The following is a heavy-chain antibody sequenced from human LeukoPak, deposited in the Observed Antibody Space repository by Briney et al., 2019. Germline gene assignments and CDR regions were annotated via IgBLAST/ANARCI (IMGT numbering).Heavy chain of an antibody. D-gene: IGHD6-6*01. J-gene: IGHJ4*02. CDR3: ATGIAARPHHY. V-gene: IGHV1-8*03. CDR2: MNPNSGNT. CDR1: GYTFTSYD. Sequence: ASVKVSCKASGYTFTSYDINWVRQATGQGLEWMGWMNPNSGNTGYAQKFQGRVTITRNTSISTAYMELSSLRSEDTAVYYCATGIAARPHHYWGQGTLVTVSS.